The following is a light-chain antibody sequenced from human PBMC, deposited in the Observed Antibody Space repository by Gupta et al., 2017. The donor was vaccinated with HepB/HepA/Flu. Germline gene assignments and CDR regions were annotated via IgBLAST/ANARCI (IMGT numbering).Light chain of an antibody. J-gene: IGLJ1*01. V-gene: IGLV2-18*02. Sequence: QSALTQPPSVSGSPGQSVTISCTGTSSDVGRYNRVSWYQQSPGTPPILMISEVSNRPSGVPDRFSGSRSATTASLTISERQAEDAADYYCSSYTSSSTYVFGTGTKVTVL. CDR2: EVS. CDR1: SSDVGRYNR. CDR3: SSYTSSSTYV.